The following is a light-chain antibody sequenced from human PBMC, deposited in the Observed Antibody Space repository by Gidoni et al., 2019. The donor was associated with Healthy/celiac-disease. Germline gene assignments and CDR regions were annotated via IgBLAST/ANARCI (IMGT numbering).Light chain of an antibody. J-gene: IGKJ2*01. Sequence: DLQMTHSPSSLSASVGDRVTITCQASQDISNYLNWYQQKPGKAPKLLIYDASNLETGVPSRFSGSGSGTDFTFTISSLQPEDIATYYCQQYDNIPPTFGQGTKLEIK. CDR1: QDISNY. V-gene: IGKV1-33*01. CDR3: QQYDNIPPT. CDR2: DAS.